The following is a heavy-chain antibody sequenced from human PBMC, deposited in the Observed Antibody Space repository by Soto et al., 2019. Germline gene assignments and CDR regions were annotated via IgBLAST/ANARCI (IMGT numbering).Heavy chain of an antibody. CDR1: GDSIISGDYY. CDR2: IYYSGDT. V-gene: IGHV4-30-4*01. CDR3: AKHSSSWRFNWFDP. J-gene: IGHJ5*02. Sequence: SETLSLTCTVSGDSIISGDYYWSWIRQTPGKGLEWIGYIYYSGDTNYNPSLKSRVIISVDTSKNQFSLKLSSVTAADTAVYYCAKHSSSWRFNWFDPWGQGTLVTVSS. D-gene: IGHD6-13*01.